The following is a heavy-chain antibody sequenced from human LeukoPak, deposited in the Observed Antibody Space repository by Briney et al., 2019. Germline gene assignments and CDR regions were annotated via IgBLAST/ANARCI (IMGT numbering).Heavy chain of an antibody. D-gene: IGHD5/OR15-5a*01. J-gene: IGHJ6*03. Sequence: GGSLRLSCAASGFTFSSYAMSWVRQAPGKGLEWVSAISGSGGSTYYADSVKGRFTISRDNSKNTLYLQMNSLRAEDTAVYYCAKVSSYYYYYYMDVWGKGTTVTVSS. CDR2: ISGSGGST. CDR1: GFTFSSYA. V-gene: IGHV3-23*01. CDR3: AKVSSYYYYYYMDV.